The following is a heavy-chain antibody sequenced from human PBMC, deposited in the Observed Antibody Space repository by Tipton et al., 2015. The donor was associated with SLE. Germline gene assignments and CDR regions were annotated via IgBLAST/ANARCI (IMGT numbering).Heavy chain of an antibody. CDR2: IWYDGSNK. Sequence: SLRLSCAASGFTFDGYAMHWVRQAPGKGLEWVAVIWYDGSNKYYADSVKGRFTISRDNSKNTLYLQMNSLRAEDTAVYYCARDGGTLEFFDYWGQGTLVTVSS. J-gene: IGHJ4*02. D-gene: IGHD1-1*01. CDR1: GFTFDGYA. V-gene: IGHV3-33*08. CDR3: ARDGGTLEFFDY.